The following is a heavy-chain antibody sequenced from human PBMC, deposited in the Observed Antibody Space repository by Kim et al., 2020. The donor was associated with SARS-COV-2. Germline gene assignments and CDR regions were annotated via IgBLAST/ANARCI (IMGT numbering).Heavy chain of an antibody. Sequence: YAHKFQDRGTITADESTSTAAMELSSLRSEDTAVYYCARDCSGGSCDEGYWGQGTLVTVSS. J-gene: IGHJ4*02. D-gene: IGHD2-15*01. CDR3: ARDCSGGSCDEGY. V-gene: IGHV1-69*01.